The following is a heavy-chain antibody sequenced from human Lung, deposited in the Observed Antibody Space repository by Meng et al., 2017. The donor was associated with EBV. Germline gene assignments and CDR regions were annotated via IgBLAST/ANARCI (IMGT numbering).Heavy chain of an antibody. CDR2: IHPKFATT. CDR3: AQQLLPMGAFFQH. Sequence: QVQLVQSGAVVKRPGSAVKVSCKASGGTFSRYPINWLRQAPGQGLEWMAEIHPKFATTNFAQNFQGRVTLSADESSTTVYMELTSLRSEDTAVYYCAQQLLPMGAFFQHWGQGTLVTVSS. D-gene: IGHD2/OR15-2a*01. CDR1: GGTFSRYP. V-gene: IGHV1-69*01. J-gene: IGHJ1*01.